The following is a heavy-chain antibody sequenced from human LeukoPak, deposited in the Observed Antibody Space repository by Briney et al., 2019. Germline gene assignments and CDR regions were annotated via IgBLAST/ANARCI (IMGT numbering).Heavy chain of an antibody. CDR1: GGSISSSSYY. Sequence: TPSETLSLTCTVSGGSISSSSYYWGWIRQPPGKGLEWIGSIYYSGSTHYNPSLKSRVTISVDTSKNHFSLKLSSVTAADTAVYYCARQYMVRGVMGHLWRYYFDYWGQGTLVTVSS. CDR3: ARQYMVRGVMGHLWRYYFDY. V-gene: IGHV4-39*01. J-gene: IGHJ4*02. D-gene: IGHD3-10*01. CDR2: IYYSGST.